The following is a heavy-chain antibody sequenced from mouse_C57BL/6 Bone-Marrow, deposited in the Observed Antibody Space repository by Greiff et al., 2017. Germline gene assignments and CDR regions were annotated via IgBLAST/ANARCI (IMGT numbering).Heavy chain of an antibody. CDR3: AREFITTPYWYFDV. V-gene: IGHV5-4*01. CDR2: ISDGGSYT. Sequence: EVQWVESGGGLVKPGGSLKLSCAASGFTFSSYAMSWVRQTPEKRLEWVATISDGGSYTYYPDNVKGRFTISRDNAKNNLYLQMSHLKSEDTAMYYCAREFITTPYWYFDVWGTGTTVTVSS. D-gene: IGHD1-1*01. CDR1: GFTFSSYA. J-gene: IGHJ1*03.